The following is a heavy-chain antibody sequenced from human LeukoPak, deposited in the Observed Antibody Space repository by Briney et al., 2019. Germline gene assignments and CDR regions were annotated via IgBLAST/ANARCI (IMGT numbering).Heavy chain of an antibody. CDR3: AKVIGYSGYDGFDY. Sequence: ETLSLTCTVSGGSISSSSYYWGWIRQPPGKGLEWVSAISGSGGSTYYADSVKGRFTISRDNSKNTLYLQMNSLRAEDTAVYYCAKVIGYSGYDGFDYWGQGTLATVSS. CDR2: ISGSGGST. J-gene: IGHJ4*02. D-gene: IGHD5-12*01. V-gene: IGHV3-23*01. CDR1: GGSISSSSYY.